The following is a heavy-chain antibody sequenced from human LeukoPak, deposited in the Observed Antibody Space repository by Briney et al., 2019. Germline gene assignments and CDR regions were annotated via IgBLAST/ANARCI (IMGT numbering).Heavy chain of an antibody. V-gene: IGHV1-2*02. CDR3: ARVEQLGGWFDP. D-gene: IGHD6-6*01. CDR1: GYTFIDYY. Sequence: ASVKVSCKASGYTFIDYYMHWVRQAPGQGLEWMGWINPNSGGTNYAQKFQGRVSMTRDTSISTAYMQLSWLRSDDTAVYYCARVEQLGGWFDPWGQGTLVTVSS. J-gene: IGHJ5*02. CDR2: INPNSGGT.